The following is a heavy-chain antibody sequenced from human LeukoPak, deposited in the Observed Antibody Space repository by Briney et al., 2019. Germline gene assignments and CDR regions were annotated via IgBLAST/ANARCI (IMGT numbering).Heavy chain of an antibody. V-gene: IGHV1-18*01. J-gene: IGHJ4*02. CDR1: GYTFTSYG. Sequence: ASVKVSCKASGYTFTSYGISWVRQAPGQGLEWMGWISAYNGNTNYAQKLQGRVTMTTDTSTSTAYMELRSLGSDDTAVYYCARDLGRLYSSSCQGNWGQGTLVTVSS. CDR2: ISAYNGNT. CDR3: ARDLGRLYSSSCQGN. D-gene: IGHD6-13*01.